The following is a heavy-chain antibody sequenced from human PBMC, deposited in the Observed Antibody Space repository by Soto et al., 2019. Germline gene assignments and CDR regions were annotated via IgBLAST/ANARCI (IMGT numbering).Heavy chain of an antibody. J-gene: IGHJ4*02. CDR2: INPNSGGT. V-gene: IGHV1-2*02. CDR3: ARFHNYEYVWGSYRLGEEIVDF. D-gene: IGHD3-16*02. Sequence: PGESLKISCKGFGYSFTSYWIGWVRQAPGQGLEWLGWINPNSGGTNYAQKFQGRVTMTRDTSISTAYMELSGLRSDDTAVYYCARFHNYEYVWGSYRLGEEIVDFWGQGTLVTVSS. CDR1: GYSFTSYW.